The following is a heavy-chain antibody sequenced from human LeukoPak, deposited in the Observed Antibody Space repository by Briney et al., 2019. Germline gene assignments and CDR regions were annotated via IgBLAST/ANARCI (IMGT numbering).Heavy chain of an antibody. V-gene: IGHV1-2*02. CDR3: ARGCPIVVVPAAIRGGFDY. CDR1: GYTFTGYY. Sequence: GASVKVSCKASGYTFTGYYMHWVRQAPGQGLEWIGWINPNSGGTNYAQKFQGRVTMTRDTSISTAYMELSRLRSDDTAVYYCARGCPIVVVPAAIRGGFDYWGQGTLVTVSS. D-gene: IGHD2-2*02. CDR2: INPNSGGT. J-gene: IGHJ4*02.